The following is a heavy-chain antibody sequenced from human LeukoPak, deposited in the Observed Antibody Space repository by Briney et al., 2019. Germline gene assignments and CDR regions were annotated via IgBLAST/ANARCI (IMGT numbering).Heavy chain of an antibody. J-gene: IGHJ4*02. V-gene: IGHV3-23*01. D-gene: IGHD5-12*01. Sequence: GGSLRLSCAASGFTFSSYAMSWVRQAPGKGVEWVSAISGSGGSTYYADSVKGRFTISRDNSKNTLYLQMNSLRAEDTAVYYCAKADRIMVASGFDYWGQGTLVTVSS. CDR3: AKADRIMVASGFDY. CDR1: GFTFSSYA. CDR2: ISGSGGST.